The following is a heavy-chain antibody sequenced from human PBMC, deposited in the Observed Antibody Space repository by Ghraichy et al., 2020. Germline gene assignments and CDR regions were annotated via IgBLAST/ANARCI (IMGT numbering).Heavy chain of an antibody. V-gene: IGHV3-53*01. Sequence: LSPTCAASVFTVSSNFMNWVSQAPGKGLEWVSVIYSDGSTYYADSVRGRFSVSRDNSKNTVYLQMNSLGADDTAVYYCARAGGGFYGSGTQDYWGQGTLVTVSS. CDR3: ARAGGGFYGSGTQDY. CDR1: VFTVSSNF. D-gene: IGHD3-10*01. CDR2: IYSDGST. J-gene: IGHJ4*02.